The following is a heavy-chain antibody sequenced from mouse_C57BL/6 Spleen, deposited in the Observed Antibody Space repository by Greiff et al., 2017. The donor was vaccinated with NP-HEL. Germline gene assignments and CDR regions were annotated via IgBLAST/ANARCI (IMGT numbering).Heavy chain of an antibody. Sequence: VKVVESGGGLVQPGGSLKLSCAASGFTFSDYGMAWVRQAPRKGPEWVAFISNLAYSIYYADTVTGRFTISRENAKNTLYLEMSSLRSEDTAMYYCARLGYYGSSSAWFAYWGQGTLVTVSA. CDR1: GFTFSDYG. D-gene: IGHD1-1*01. J-gene: IGHJ3*01. V-gene: IGHV5-15*01. CDR2: ISNLAYSI. CDR3: ARLGYYGSSSAWFAY.